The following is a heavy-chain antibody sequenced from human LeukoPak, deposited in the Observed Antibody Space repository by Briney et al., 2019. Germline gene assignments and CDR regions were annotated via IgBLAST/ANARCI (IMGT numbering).Heavy chain of an antibody. V-gene: IGHV4-59*01. CDR1: GGSTSSYY. CDR3: ARDFGYDDAFDI. J-gene: IGHJ3*02. Sequence: PSETLSLTCTVSGGSTSSYYWSWIRQPPGKGLEWIGYIYYSGSTNYNPSLKSRVTISVDTSKNQFSLKLSSVTAADTAVYYCARDFGYDDAFDIWGQGTMVTVSS. CDR2: IYYSGST. D-gene: IGHD3-16*01.